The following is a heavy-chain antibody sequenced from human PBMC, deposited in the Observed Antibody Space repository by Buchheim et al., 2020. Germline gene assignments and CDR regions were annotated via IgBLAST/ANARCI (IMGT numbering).Heavy chain of an antibody. CDR2: IYYSGST. Sequence: QLQLQESGPGLVKPSETLSLTCTVSGGSISSSSYYWGWIRQPPGKGLEWIGSIYYSGSTYYNPSLTSRVTISVDTSKNQFSLKLSSVTAADTAVYYCARHGERGHYYYYMDVWGKGTT. V-gene: IGHV4-39*01. CDR3: ARHGERGHYYYYMDV. J-gene: IGHJ6*03. D-gene: IGHD7-27*01. CDR1: GGSISSSSYY.